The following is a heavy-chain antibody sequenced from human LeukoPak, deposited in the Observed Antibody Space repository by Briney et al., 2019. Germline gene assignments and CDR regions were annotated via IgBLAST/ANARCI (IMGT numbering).Heavy chain of an antibody. V-gene: IGHV3-21*01. CDR3: ARRVERYDFWSGYYSYYGMDV. Sequence: GGSLRLSCAASGFTFSSYSMNWVRQAPGKGLEWVSSISSSSSYIYYADSVKGRFTISRDNAKNSLYLQMNSLRAEDTAVYYCARRVERYDFWSGYYSYYGMDVWGQGTTVTVSS. D-gene: IGHD3-3*01. J-gene: IGHJ6*02. CDR1: GFTFSSYS. CDR2: ISSSSSYI.